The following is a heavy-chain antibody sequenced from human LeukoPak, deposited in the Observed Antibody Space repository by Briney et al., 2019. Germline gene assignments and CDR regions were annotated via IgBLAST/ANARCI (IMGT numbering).Heavy chain of an antibody. CDR1: GYSFTSYW. CDR2: IYPGDSDT. Sequence: GESLKISCKGSGYSFTSYWIGWVRQMPGKGLEWMGIIYPGDSDTRYSPSFQGQVTISADKSISTAYLQWSSLKASDTAMYYCARQSDYSNYEWYFDYWGQGTLVTVSS. V-gene: IGHV5-51*01. CDR3: ARQSDYSNYEWYFDY. J-gene: IGHJ4*02. D-gene: IGHD4-11*01.